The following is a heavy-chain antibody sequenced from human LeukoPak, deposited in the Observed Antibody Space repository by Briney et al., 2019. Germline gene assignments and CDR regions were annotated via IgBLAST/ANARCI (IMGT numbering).Heavy chain of an antibody. CDR3: AKHPSSGYYYFDY. V-gene: IGHV3-23*01. Sequence: GGSLQLSCAASGFTFSSYAMSWVRPAPGKGLEWVSANSGSGGSTYYADSVKGRFTISRDNSKNTLYLQMNSLRAEDTAVYYCAKHPSSGYYYFDYWGQGTLVTVSS. D-gene: IGHD3-22*01. CDR2: NSGSGGST. CDR1: GFTFSSYA. J-gene: IGHJ4*02.